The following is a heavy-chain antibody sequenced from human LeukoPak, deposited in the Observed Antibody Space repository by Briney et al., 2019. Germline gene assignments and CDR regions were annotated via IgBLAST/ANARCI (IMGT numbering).Heavy chain of an antibody. CDR1: GGSISSGGYY. CDR3: ARALDGVLWFGELLRGVFDY. J-gene: IGHJ4*02. D-gene: IGHD3-10*01. V-gene: IGHV4-30-2*01. Sequence: PSQTLSLTCTVSGGSISSGGYYWSWIRQPPGKGLEWIGYIYHSGSTYYNPSLKSRVTISVDRSKNQFSLKLGSVTAADTAVYYCARALDGVLWFGELLRGVFDYWGQGTLVTVSS. CDR2: IYHSGST.